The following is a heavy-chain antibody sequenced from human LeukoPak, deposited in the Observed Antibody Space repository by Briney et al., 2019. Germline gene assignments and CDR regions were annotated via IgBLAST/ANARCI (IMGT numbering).Heavy chain of an antibody. Sequence: GGSLRLSCAASGFTVSSNYMSWVRQAPGKGLEWVSVIYSGGSTYYADSVKGRFTISRDNSKNTLYLQMSSLRAEDTAVYYCAKPEDSGYDGLVWGQGTLVTVSS. CDR2: IYSGGST. V-gene: IGHV3-53*01. D-gene: IGHD5-12*01. CDR1: GFTVSSNY. CDR3: AKPEDSGYDGLV. J-gene: IGHJ4*02.